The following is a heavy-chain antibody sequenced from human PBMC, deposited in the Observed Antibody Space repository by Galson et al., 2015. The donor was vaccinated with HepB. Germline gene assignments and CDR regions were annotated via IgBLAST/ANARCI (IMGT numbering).Heavy chain of an antibody. V-gene: IGHV1-8*01. CDR3: ATTGGGYGYSYGLGNYYYYYGMDV. J-gene: IGHJ6*02. Sequence: SVKVSCKASGYTFTSYDINWVRQATGQGLEWMGWMNPNSGNTGYAQKFQGRVTMTRNTSISTAYMELSSLRSEDTAVYYCATTGGGYGYSYGLGNYYYYYGMDVWGQGTTVTVSS. CDR2: MNPNSGNT. CDR1: GYTFTSYD. D-gene: IGHD5-18*01.